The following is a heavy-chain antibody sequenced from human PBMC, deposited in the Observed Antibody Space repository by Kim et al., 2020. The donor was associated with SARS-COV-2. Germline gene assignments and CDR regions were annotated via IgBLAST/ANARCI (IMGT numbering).Heavy chain of an antibody. CDR2: ISWDGGST. V-gene: IGHV3-43D*03. CDR3: AKDNRGDNWYFDL. D-gene: IGHD3-10*01. J-gene: IGHJ2*01. Sequence: GGSLRLSCAASGFTFDDYAMHWVRQAPGKGLEWVSLISWDGGSTYYADSVKGRFTISRDNSKNSLYLQMNSLRAEDTALYYCAKDNRGDNWYFDLWGRGTLVTVSS. CDR1: GFTFDDYA.